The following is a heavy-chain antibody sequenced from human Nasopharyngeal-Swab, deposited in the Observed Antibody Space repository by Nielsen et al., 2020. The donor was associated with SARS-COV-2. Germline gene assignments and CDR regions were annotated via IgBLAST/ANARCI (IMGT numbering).Heavy chain of an antibody. CDR1: GYTLTVLP. CDR2: VVPEDGEP. Sequence: ASVQVSCKASGYTLTVLPIHWVRQAPGKGLEWMGTVVPEDGEPIYAQNFQGRVTMTEDTSTYTAYLELSSLRSEDTAVYYCASEGSGVFGVVIYAFDIWGPGTLVTVSS. V-gene: IGHV1-24*01. CDR3: ASEGSGVFGVVIYAFDI. D-gene: IGHD3-3*01. J-gene: IGHJ3*02.